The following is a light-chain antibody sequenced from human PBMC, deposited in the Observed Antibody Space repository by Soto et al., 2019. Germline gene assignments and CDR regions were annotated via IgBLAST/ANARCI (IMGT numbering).Light chain of an antibody. V-gene: IGKV1-5*01. Sequence: DIPMTQSPSTLSVSVGDRVTITCRASQTIDSWLAWYQQKPGKAPKLLIYNASSLESGVPSRFSGSGSGAEFTLTISSLQPDDSATYYCQQYDLYWTFGQGTKVEIK. CDR3: QQYDLYWT. CDR2: NAS. J-gene: IGKJ1*01. CDR1: QTIDSW.